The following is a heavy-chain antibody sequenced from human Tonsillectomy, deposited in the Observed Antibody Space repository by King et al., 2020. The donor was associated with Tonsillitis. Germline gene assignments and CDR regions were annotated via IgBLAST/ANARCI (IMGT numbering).Heavy chain of an antibody. V-gene: IGHV3-23*04. CDR1: GFTFSSYA. Sequence: VQLVESGGGLVQPGGSLRLSCAASGFTFSSYAMSWVRQAPGKGLEWVSAISGSGGSTDYADSVKGRVTMSRDNATNTLYLQMNSLRAEDTAVYYCAKAPTEVATYIDYWGQGALFTVSS. D-gene: IGHD2-15*01. CDR3: AKAPTEVATYIDY. J-gene: IGHJ4*02. CDR2: ISGSGGST.